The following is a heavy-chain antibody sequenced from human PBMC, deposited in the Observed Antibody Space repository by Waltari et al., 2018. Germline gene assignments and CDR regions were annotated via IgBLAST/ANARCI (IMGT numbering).Heavy chain of an antibody. J-gene: IGHJ4*02. V-gene: IGHV1-24*01. CDR3: ATDLRGEGYYRGGFDY. CDR1: GYTLTELS. Sequence: QVQLVQSGAEVKKPGASVKVSCKVSGYTLTELSMHWVRQAPGKGLEWMGGFEPEDGETIYEQKFQGRVTMTEDTSTDTAYMELSSLRSEDTAVYYCATDLRGEGYYRGGFDYWGQGTLVTVSS. D-gene: IGHD3-3*01. CDR2: FEPEDGET.